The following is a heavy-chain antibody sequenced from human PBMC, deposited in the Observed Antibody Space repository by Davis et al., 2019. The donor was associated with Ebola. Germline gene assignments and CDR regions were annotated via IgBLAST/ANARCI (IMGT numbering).Heavy chain of an antibody. D-gene: IGHD3-22*01. CDR3: ARDAPKYYYDSSGYYVVRYFDY. CDR1: GGSISSRSYY. J-gene: IGHJ4*02. V-gene: IGHV4-39*07. CDR2: LYYTGST. Sequence: SETLSLTCTVSGGSISSRSYYWAWIRQPPGKGLEWIGSLYYTGSTYNNPSLKSRVTISVDTSKNQFSLKLSSVTAADTAVYYCARDAPKYYYDSSGYYVVRYFDYWGQGTLVTVSS.